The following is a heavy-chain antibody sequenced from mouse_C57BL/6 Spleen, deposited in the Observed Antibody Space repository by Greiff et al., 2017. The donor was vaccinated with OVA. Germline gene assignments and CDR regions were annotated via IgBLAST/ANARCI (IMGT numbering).Heavy chain of an antibody. Sequence: EVQVVESGGDLVKPGGSLKLSCAASGFTFSSYGMSWVRQTPDKRLEWVATISSGGSYTYYPDSVKGRFTISRDNAKNTLYLQMSSLKSEDTAMYYCARHILAFDYWGQGTTLTVSS. CDR1: GFTFSSYG. J-gene: IGHJ2*01. CDR3: ARHILAFDY. V-gene: IGHV5-6*01. CDR2: ISSGGSYT.